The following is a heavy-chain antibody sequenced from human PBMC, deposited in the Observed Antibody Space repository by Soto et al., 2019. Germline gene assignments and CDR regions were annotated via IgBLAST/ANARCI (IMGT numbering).Heavy chain of an antibody. D-gene: IGHD4-4*01. V-gene: IGHV3-30-3*01. CDR1: GFTFSSYA. CDR2: ISYDGSNK. J-gene: IGHJ4*02. Sequence: QVQLVESGGGVVQPGRSLRLSCAASGFTFSSYAMHWVRQAPGKGLEWVAVISYDGSNKYYADSVKGRFTISSDNSKNTLYLQMNSLRAEDTAVYYCARDTYSNYRFDYWGQGTLVTVSS. CDR3: ARDTYSNYRFDY.